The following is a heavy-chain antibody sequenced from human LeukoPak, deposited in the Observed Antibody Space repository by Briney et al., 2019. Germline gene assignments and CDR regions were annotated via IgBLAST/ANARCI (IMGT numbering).Heavy chain of an antibody. J-gene: IGHJ5*01. CDR2: MNPNSGNT. D-gene: IGHD6-13*01. CDR3: ARGLFRSWKWFDS. CDR1: GHTFTNYD. Sequence: GASVKVSCKASGHTFTNYDINWVRQATGQGLEWMGRMNPNSGNTGYAQKFQGRVTMTRNTSISTAYMELSSLRSEDTAVYYCARGLFRSWKWFDSWGQGTLVTVSS. V-gene: IGHV1-8*01.